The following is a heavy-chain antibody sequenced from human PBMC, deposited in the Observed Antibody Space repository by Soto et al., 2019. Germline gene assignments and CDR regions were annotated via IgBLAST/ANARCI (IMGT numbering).Heavy chain of an antibody. J-gene: IGHJ5*02. D-gene: IGHD3-16*01. CDR3: ARMASFGTLKWFDR. CDR1: GYTFINYD. CDR2: MNPGSGKT. Sequence: SSLKVSCKSSGYTFINYDISWVRQATGQGLEWMGWMNPGSGKTGYANKFQGRVTMTRDASTSTAHLELSSLTSEDTAVYYCARMASFGTLKWFDRWSNGTPVTVSS. V-gene: IGHV1-8*02.